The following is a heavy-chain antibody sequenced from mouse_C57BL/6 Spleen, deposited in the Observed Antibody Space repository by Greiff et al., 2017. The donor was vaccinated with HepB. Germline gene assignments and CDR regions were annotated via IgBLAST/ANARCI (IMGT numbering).Heavy chain of an antibody. CDR2: ISSGGDYI. CDR1: GFTFSSYA. J-gene: IGHJ4*01. V-gene: IGHV5-9-1*02. CDR3: TRDHGNYGGGLWAMDY. D-gene: IGHD2-1*01. Sequence: EVKVEESGEGLVKPGGSLKLSCAASGFTFSSYAMSWVRQTPEKRLEWVAYISSGGDYIYYADTVKGRFTISRDNARNTLYLQMSSLKSEDTAMYYCTRDHGNYGGGLWAMDYWGQGTSVTVSS.